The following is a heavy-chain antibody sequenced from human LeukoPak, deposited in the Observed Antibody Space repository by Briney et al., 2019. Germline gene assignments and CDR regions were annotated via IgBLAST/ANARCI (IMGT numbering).Heavy chain of an antibody. Sequence: PGGSLRLSCAASGFTFSSYSMNWVRQAPGKGLEWVSSISSSSSYIYYADSVKGRFTTSRDNAKNSLYLQMNSLRAEDTAVYYCARVGCSSTSCYVDYWGQGTLVTVSS. J-gene: IGHJ4*02. CDR2: ISSSSSYI. CDR3: ARVGCSSTSCYVDY. V-gene: IGHV3-21*01. D-gene: IGHD2-2*01. CDR1: GFTFSSYS.